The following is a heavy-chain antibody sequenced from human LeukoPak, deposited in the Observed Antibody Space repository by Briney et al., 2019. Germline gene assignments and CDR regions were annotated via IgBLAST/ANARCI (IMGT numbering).Heavy chain of an antibody. CDR1: GFTFSIYG. D-gene: IGHD3-10*01. CDR2: MSYDGSNK. Sequence: ERSLRLSCAASGFTFSIYGIHWVRQAPGKGLEWVAVMSYDGSNKYYADSAKGRFTISRDNSKNTLYLQMNSLRAEDTAVYFCAKDYSPLTMVPYYYNGMDVWGQGTTVTVSS. V-gene: IGHV3-30*18. CDR3: AKDYSPLTMVPYYYNGMDV. J-gene: IGHJ6*02.